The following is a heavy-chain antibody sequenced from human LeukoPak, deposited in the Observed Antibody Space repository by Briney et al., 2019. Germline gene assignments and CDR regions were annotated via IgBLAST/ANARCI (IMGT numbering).Heavy chain of an antibody. CDR1: GGTFSSYA. CDR3: ARSGSRIYSGYDVVVIDY. D-gene: IGHD5-12*01. V-gene: IGHV1-69*05. CDR2: IIPIFGTA. J-gene: IGHJ4*02. Sequence: GASVKVSCKASGGTFSSYAISWVRQAPGQGLEWMGGIIPIFGTANYAQKFQGRVTITTDESTSTAYMELSSLRSEDTAVYYCARSGSRIYSGYDVVVIDYWGQGTLVTVSS.